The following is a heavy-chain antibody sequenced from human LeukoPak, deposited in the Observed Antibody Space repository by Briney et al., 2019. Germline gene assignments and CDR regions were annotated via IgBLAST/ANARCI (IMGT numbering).Heavy chain of an antibody. D-gene: IGHD5-12*01. Sequence: PSEILSLTCAVYGGSFSIYYWSWIRQPPGKGLEWIREINHSGSTNYNPSLKSRVTISVDTSKNQFSLKLSSVTAADTAVYYCAGGGPIVATDYWGQGTLVTVSS. CDR2: INHSGST. CDR1: GGSFSIYY. V-gene: IGHV4-34*01. J-gene: IGHJ4*02. CDR3: AGGGPIVATDY.